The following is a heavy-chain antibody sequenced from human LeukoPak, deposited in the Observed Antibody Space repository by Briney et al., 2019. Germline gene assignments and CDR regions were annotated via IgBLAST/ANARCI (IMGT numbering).Heavy chain of an antibody. J-gene: IGHJ3*02. CDR2: IYRSGST. CDR3: ARSGEWDAFDI. D-gene: IGHD3-10*01. Sequence: PSETLSLTCTVSGGSISSYYWNWIRQPPGKGLEWIGNIYRSGSTNYNPSLKSRVTISVDTSKNQFSLKLSSVTAADTAVYYCARSGEWDAFDIWGQGTMVTVSS. CDR1: GGSISSYY. V-gene: IGHV4-59*12.